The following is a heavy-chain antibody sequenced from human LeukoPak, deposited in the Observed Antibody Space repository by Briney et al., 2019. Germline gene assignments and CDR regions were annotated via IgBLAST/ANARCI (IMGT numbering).Heavy chain of an antibody. J-gene: IGHJ4*02. D-gene: IGHD3-22*01. V-gene: IGHV1-2*02. CDR1: GFTFTAYY. CDR3: SPQGFDGDGYYRDY. CDR2: INPYTGGT. Sequence: EASVKVSCKASGFTFTAYYIHWVRQTPGQGLEWMGRINPYTGGTNSAPKFQARVTTTRDTSTSTVYMELRRLRSDDAAVYYCSPQGFDGDGYYRDYWGQGTLVTVSS.